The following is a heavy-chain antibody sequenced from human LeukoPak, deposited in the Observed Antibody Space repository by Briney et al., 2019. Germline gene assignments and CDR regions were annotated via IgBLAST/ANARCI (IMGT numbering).Heavy chain of an antibody. CDR3: ATRLG. CDR1: GFTVSSNY. V-gene: IGHV3-7*01. J-gene: IGHJ4*02. CDR2: IREDGSEK. Sequence: GGSLRLSCAASGFTVSSNYMSWVRQAPGKGLEWVANIREDGSEKNYVDSVKGRFTISRDNADNSLYLQMNSLRVEDTAVYYCATRLGWGQGTLVTVST.